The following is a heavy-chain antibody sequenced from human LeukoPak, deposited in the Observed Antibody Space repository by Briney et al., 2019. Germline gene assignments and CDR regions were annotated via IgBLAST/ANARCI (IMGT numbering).Heavy chain of an antibody. J-gene: IGHJ5*02. CDR1: GYTFTGYY. V-gene: IGHV1-2*02. CDR2: IHPNSGGT. D-gene: IGHD6-19*01. CDR3: VRVEGLVPADP. Sequence: ASVKVSCKASGYTFTGYYMHWVRQAPGQGREWMGWIHPNSGGTKYVQKFQGRVSKTRDTSISTAYMELTRLSSDNTAVYYCVRVEGLVPADPWGQGTLVTVSS.